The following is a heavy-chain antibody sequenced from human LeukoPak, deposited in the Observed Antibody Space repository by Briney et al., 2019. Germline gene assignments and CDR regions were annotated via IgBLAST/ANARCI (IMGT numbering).Heavy chain of an antibody. V-gene: IGHV3-74*01. D-gene: IGHD3-22*01. CDR2: VDGDGGST. Sequence: GGSLRLSCAASGFTFSSYWMHWVRQAPGKGLVWISRVDGDGGSTSYADSVKGRFTVSRDSARNTLYLQMNSLRTEDTAVYYCASMQSPYYYDTGEDVFDIWGQGTLVIVSS. CDR3: ASMQSPYYYDTGEDVFDI. CDR1: GFTFSSYW. J-gene: IGHJ3*02.